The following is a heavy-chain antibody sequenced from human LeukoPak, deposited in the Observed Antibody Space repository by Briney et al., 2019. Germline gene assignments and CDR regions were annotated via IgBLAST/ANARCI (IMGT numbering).Heavy chain of an antibody. V-gene: IGHV1-69*01. Sequence: ASVKVSCKASGGTFSSYAISWVRQAPGQGLEWMGGIIPIFVTANYAQKFQGRVTITADESTSTAYMELSSLRSEDTAVYYCARDNWNDPFDYWGQGTLVTVSS. D-gene: IGHD1-20*01. CDR2: IIPIFVTA. J-gene: IGHJ4*02. CDR3: ARDNWNDPFDY. CDR1: GGTFSSYA.